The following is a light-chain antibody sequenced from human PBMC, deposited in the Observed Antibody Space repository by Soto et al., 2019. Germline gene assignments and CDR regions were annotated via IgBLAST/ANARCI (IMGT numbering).Light chain of an antibody. V-gene: IGKV1-12*01. CDR1: QAVSTW. J-gene: IGKJ4*01. CDR2: AAS. CDR3: QQGASFPRT. Sequence: DIQMTHSPSSVSASVGDTVTITCRASQAVSTWLAWYQQKPGGAPKLLIYAASTLQSGVPSRFSGSGSGTGFTLTIRSLQPEDFATYYCQQGASFPRTFGGGTTVDIK.